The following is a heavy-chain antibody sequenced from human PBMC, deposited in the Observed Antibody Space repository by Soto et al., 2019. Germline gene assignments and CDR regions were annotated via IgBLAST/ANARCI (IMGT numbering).Heavy chain of an antibody. D-gene: IGHD3-3*01. CDR1: GFTFKNYA. Sequence: LESGGDFIQPGGSLTLSCRASGFTFKNYAMTWVRKCPGKGLEWVALMTGGGTTDYADSAKGRFIISRDNSNNTLNLQMHILRADDTAMYSCAKLNGGLGRFYGLDAWGQGTMVTVSS. V-gene: IGHV3-23*01. CDR3: AKLNGGLGRFYGLDA. CDR2: LMTGGGTT. J-gene: IGHJ6*02.